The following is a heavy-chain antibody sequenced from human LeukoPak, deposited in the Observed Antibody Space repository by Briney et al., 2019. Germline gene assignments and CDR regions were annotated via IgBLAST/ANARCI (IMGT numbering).Heavy chain of an antibody. D-gene: IGHD3-22*01. V-gene: IGHV3-48*01. CDR1: GFTFSSYS. J-gene: IGHJ4*02. CDR3: ARSLGRYDSSGYYYDAAGY. CDR2: ISSSSSTI. Sequence: GGSLRLSCAASGFTFSSYSMNWVRQAPGKGLEWVSYISSSSSTIYYADSVKGRFTISRDNAKNSLYLQMNSLRAEDTAVYYCARSLGRYDSSGYYYDAAGYWGQGTLVTVSS.